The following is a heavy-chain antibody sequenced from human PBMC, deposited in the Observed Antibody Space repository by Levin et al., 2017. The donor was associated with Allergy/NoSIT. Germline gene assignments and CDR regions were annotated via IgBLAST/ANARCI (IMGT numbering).Heavy chain of an antibody. J-gene: IGHJ5*02. D-gene: IGHD2-2*02. CDR1: GGSISSYY. Sequence: SQTLSLTCTVSGGSISSYYWSWIRQPPGKGLEWIGYIYYSGSTNYNPSLKSRVTISVDTSKNQFSLKLSSVTAADTAVYYCARHPDIVVVPAAIPHTGWFDPWGQGTLVTVSS. CDR2: IYYSGST. V-gene: IGHV4-59*08. CDR3: ARHPDIVVVPAAIPHTGWFDP.